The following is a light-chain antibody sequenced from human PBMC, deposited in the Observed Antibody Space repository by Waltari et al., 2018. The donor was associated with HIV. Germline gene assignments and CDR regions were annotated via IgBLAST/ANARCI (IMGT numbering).Light chain of an antibody. CDR2: EGS. CDR1: NSDVGSSNL. CDR3: CSYAGSNTFV. Sequence: QSALTQPASVSGSPGQSITISCPGTNSDVGSSNLVSWYQQHPGKAPKLMIYEGSKRPSGVSNRFSGSKSGNTASLTISGLQAEDEADYYCCSYAGSNTFVFGTGTKVTVL. V-gene: IGLV2-23*03. J-gene: IGLJ1*01.